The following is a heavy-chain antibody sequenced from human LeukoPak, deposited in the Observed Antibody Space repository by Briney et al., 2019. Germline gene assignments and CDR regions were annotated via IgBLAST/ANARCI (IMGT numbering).Heavy chain of an antibody. CDR1: GFIFSNYA. CDR3: AKKSLWSGPFDY. CDR2: ITGSGGDS. J-gene: IGHJ4*02. V-gene: IGHV3-23*01. D-gene: IGHD3-3*01. Sequence: GGSLRLSCKASGFIFSNYAMSWVRQAPGKGLEWVSIITGSGGDSYYTDSVKGRFTLSRDNSKNTLFLQMNSLRAEDTAVYFCAKKSLWSGPFDYWGQGTLVTVFS.